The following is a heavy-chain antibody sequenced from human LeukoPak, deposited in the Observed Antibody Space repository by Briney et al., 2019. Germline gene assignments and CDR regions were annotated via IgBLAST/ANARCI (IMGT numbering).Heavy chain of an antibody. J-gene: IGHJ4*02. D-gene: IGHD3-22*01. Sequence: GASVKVSCKASGYTFTIYYMHWVRQAPGQGLEWMGIINPSGGNTNYAQKFQGRVTMTRDTSTSTVYMELSSLRSEDTAVYYCARDPAYFDRSGYNLNYFDYWGQGTLVTVSS. CDR2: INPSGGNT. V-gene: IGHV1-46*01. CDR1: GYTFTIYY. CDR3: ARDPAYFDRSGYNLNYFDY.